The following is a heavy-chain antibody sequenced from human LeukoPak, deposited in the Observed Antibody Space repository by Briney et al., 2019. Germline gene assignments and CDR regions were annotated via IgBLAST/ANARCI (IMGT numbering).Heavy chain of an antibody. D-gene: IGHD3-10*01. V-gene: IGHV4-4*02. CDR3: ARTVFYGSGSYYTDAAHQNWFDP. CDR2: IYHSGST. CDR1: GGSISSSNW. Sequence: SETLSLTCAVSGGSISSSNWWSWVRQPPGKGLEWIGEIYHSGSTNYNPSLKSRVTISVDKSKNQFSLKLSSVTAADTAVYYCARTVFYGSGSYYTDAAHQNWFDPWGQGTLVTVSS. J-gene: IGHJ5*02.